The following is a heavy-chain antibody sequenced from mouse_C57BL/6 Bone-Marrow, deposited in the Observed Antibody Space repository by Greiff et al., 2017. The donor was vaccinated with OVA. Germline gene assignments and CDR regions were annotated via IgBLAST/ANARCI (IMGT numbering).Heavy chain of an antibody. CDR2: ISSGGSYT. CDR3: ARITS. V-gene: IGHV5-6*01. Sequence: EVMLVESGGDLVKPGGSLKLSCAASGFTFSSYGMSWVRQTPDKRLEWVATISSGGSYTYYPDSVTGRFTISRDNAKNTLYLQMSSLKSEDTAMDYCARITSWGKGTLVTVSA. J-gene: IGHJ3*01. D-gene: IGHD1-1*01. CDR1: GFTFSSYG.